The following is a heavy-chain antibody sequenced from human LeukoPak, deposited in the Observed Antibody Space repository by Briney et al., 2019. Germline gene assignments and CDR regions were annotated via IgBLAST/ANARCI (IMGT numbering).Heavy chain of an antibody. D-gene: IGHD6-13*01. J-gene: IGHJ6*02. Sequence: PSETLSLTCTVSGGSISSYYWSWIRQPPGKGLEWIGYIYYSGSTNYNPSLKSRVTISVDTSKNQFSLKLSSVTAADTAVYYCAREAGIAGPLGIGDYYYGMDVWGQGTTVTVSS. CDR3: AREAGIAGPLGIGDYYYGMDV. CDR2: IYYSGST. CDR1: GGSISSYY. V-gene: IGHV4-59*01.